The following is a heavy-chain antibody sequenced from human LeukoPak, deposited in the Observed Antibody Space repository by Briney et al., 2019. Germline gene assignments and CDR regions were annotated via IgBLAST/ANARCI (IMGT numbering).Heavy chain of an antibody. Sequence: SVKVSCEASGGTFSSYAISWVRQAPGQGLEWMGGIIPIFGTANYAQKFQGRVTITADKSTSTAYMELSSLRSEDTAVYYCARVSGYCSSTSCTSFDYWGQGTLVTVSS. CDR2: IIPIFGTA. V-gene: IGHV1-69*06. D-gene: IGHD2-2*01. CDR1: GGTFSSYA. CDR3: ARVSGYCSSTSCTSFDY. J-gene: IGHJ4*02.